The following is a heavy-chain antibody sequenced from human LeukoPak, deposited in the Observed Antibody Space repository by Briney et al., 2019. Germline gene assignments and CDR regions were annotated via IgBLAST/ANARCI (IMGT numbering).Heavy chain of an antibody. CDR1: GGTFSSYA. CDR3: ASIGAGITMVRGVMVPFDY. CDR2: IIPIFGTA. Sequence: ASVKVSFKASGGTFSSYAISWVRQAPGQGLEWMGGIIPIFGTANYAQKFQGRVTITADESTSTAYMELSSLRSEDTAVYYCASIGAGITMVRGVMVPFDYWGQGTLVTVSS. J-gene: IGHJ4*02. V-gene: IGHV1-69*13. D-gene: IGHD3-10*01.